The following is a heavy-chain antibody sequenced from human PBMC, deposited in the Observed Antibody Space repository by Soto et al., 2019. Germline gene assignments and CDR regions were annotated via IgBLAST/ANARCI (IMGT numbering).Heavy chain of an antibody. CDR3: TRDTTGPDDH. J-gene: IGHJ4*02. CDR1: GFTLSRYW. Sequence: EVQLVESGGGLVQPGGSLRLSCAASGFTLSRYWVHWVRQVPGKGLVWVSRINPDGSTTNYADSVKGRFTVSRDNAKNTVYLHMNSLRAEDTTVYYCTRDTTGPDDHWGQETLVTVSS. D-gene: IGHD1-1*01. V-gene: IGHV3-74*01. CDR2: INPDGSTT.